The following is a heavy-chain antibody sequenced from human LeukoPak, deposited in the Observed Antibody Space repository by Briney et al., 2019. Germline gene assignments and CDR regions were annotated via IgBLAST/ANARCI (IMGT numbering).Heavy chain of an antibody. V-gene: IGHV3-11*05. CDR1: GFIFSDYY. Sequence: PGGSLRLSCAASGFIFSDYYMTWIRQAPGKGLEWLSYISGNSGVTNYADSVRGRFTISRDNSKNTVFLQMNSLRADDTAEYFCARDHGSQDSGAWYVFDYWGRGTLVTVSS. CDR2: ISGNSGVT. J-gene: IGHJ4*02. CDR3: ARDHGSQDSGAWYVFDY. D-gene: IGHD6-19*01.